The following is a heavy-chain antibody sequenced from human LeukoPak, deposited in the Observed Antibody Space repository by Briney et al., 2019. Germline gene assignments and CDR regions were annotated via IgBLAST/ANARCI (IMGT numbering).Heavy chain of an antibody. CDR1: GYTFTGYY. J-gene: IGHJ5*02. D-gene: IGHD6-6*01. V-gene: IGHV1-2*02. CDR3: ARESQAAPVGNWFDP. CDR2: INPNSGGT. Sequence: GASVKVSCKASGYTFTGYYMHWVRQAPGQGLEWMGWINPNSGGTNYAQKFQGRVTMTRDTSISTAYMELSRLRSDDTAVYYCARESQAAPVGNWFDPWGQGTLVTVSS.